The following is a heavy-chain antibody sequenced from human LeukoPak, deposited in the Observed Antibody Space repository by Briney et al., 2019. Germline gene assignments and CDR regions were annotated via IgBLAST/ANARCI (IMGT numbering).Heavy chain of an antibody. D-gene: IGHD3-10*02. CDR3: ARDRHTTMYQADV. CDR1: GFTFSSYA. J-gene: IGHJ6*02. Sequence: GGSLRLSCAASGFTFSSYAMHWVRQAPGQGLEWVAVISYDGSNKYYADSVKGRFTISRDNSKNTLYLQMNSLRAEDTAVYYCARDRHTTMYQADVWGQGTTVTVSS. CDR2: ISYDGSNK. V-gene: IGHV3-30-3*01.